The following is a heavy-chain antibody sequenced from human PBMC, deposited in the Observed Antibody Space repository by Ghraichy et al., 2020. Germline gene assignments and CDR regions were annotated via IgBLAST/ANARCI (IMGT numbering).Heavy chain of an antibody. CDR3: ARDPLHDASGYYFDL. Sequence: SVKVSCKASGGTFSNFDISWVRQAPGQGLELMGGINPLFGTIYYAQKFQGRVTFSADESTTTVYMELSSLKSEDTAVYYCARDPLHDASGYYFDLWSQGTLVTVSS. V-gene: IGHV1-69*13. CDR2: INPLFGTI. CDR1: GGTFSNFD. J-gene: IGHJ4*02. D-gene: IGHD3-3*01.